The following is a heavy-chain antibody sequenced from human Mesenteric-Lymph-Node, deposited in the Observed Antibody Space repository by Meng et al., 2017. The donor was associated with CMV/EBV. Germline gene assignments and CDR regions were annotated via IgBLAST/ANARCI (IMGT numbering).Heavy chain of an antibody. D-gene: IGHD6-6*01. CDR1: GGSINNLF. CDR2: VYHTGAT. CDR3: VRGGASRPDIWGL. Sequence: GSPRLSCNISGGSINNLFWSWIRQTPGKGLEWIGYVYHTGATKYNPSLRSRATISIASSRKQFSLHLNSVTAADTAVYYCVRGGASRPDIWGLWGQGTLVTVSS. J-gene: IGHJ4*02. V-gene: IGHV4-59*01.